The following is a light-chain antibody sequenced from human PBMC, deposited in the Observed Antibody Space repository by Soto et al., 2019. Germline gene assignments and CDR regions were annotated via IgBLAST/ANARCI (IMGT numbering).Light chain of an antibody. J-gene: IGKJ1*01. CDR1: QSIRAW. CDR2: DAS. Sequence: DIQMTQSPSTLSATAGDRVTLTCRASQSIRAWLAWYQQKPGKAPKLLIYDASNLESGVPSRFSGSGSGTEFTLTSMKLQTDDFSTYYCQQYENYWTFGQGTQLEIK. CDR3: QQYENYWT. V-gene: IGKV1-5*01.